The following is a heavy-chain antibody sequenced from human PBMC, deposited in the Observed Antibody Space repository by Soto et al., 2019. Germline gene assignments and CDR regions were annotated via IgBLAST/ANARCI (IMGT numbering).Heavy chain of an antibody. V-gene: IGHV4-34*01. J-gene: IGHJ4*02. D-gene: IGHD3-10*01. CDR2: INHSGIT. CDR1: GGSFSGYY. Sequence: QVHLQQLGAGLLKLSETLSLTCAVYGGSFSGYYLSWIRQPPGKGLEWIGEINHSGITNYTPSLKSRVTISVDTSKNQFSLKLSSVTAADTAVYYCARGGVVRGVRGYVYWGQGTLVTVSS. CDR3: ARGGVVRGVRGYVY.